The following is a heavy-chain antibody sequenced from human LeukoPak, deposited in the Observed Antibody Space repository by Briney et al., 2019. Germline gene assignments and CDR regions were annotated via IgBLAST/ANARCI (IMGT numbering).Heavy chain of an antibody. CDR3: ARQLESHRTNYFDY. V-gene: IGHV5-51*01. CDR2: IHPGDSDT. CDR1: GYTFTSYW. D-gene: IGHD1-1*01. Sequence: GESLKISCKGSGYTFTSYWIGWVRQMSGKGLEWMGIIHPGDSDTRFSPSFQGQVTISADKSISTAYLQWSSLKASDTAMYYCARQLESHRTNYFDYWGQGTLVTVSS. J-gene: IGHJ4*02.